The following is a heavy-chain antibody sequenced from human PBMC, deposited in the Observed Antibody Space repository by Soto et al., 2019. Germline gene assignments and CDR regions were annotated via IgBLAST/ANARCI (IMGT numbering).Heavy chain of an antibody. D-gene: IGHD2-2*01. CDR3: AKGGYCSRNRCYDYFAFDI. V-gene: IGHV3-23*01. CDR2: ISGSGAGI. Sequence: GGSLRLSCAASGFAFSSSAMSWVRQAPGKGLEWVSAISGSGAGIYYADSVKGRFTISRDNSKNTLYLQMNSLRVEDTAVYYCAKGGYCSRNRCYDYFAFDIWGQGTMVTVSS. J-gene: IGHJ3*02. CDR1: GFAFSSSA.